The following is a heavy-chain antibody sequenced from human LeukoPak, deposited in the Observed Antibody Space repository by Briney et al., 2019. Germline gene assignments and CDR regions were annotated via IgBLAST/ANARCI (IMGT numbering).Heavy chain of an antibody. CDR2: IYHSGST. CDR3: ARTDRNWYFDL. V-gene: IGHV4-4*02. J-gene: IGHJ2*01. CDR1: GGSISSSNW. D-gene: IGHD3-22*01. Sequence: SGTLSLTCAVSGGSISSSNWWSWVRQPPGKGLEWIGEIYHSGSTNYNPSLKSRVTISVDTSKNQFSLELNSVTAADTAVYYCARTDRNWYFDLWGRGTLVTVSP.